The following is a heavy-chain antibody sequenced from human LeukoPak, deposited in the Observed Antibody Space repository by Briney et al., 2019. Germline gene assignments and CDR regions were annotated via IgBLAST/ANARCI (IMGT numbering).Heavy chain of an antibody. Sequence: SVKVSCKASGGTFSSYAISWVRQAPGQGLEWMGGIIPIFGTANYAQKFQGRVTITADESTSTAYMELSSLRSEDTAVYYCAGGRTAGGVFDIGGKGTMVTVSS. V-gene: IGHV1-69*13. CDR1: GGTFSSYA. CDR3: AGGRTAGGVFDI. CDR2: IIPIFGTA. D-gene: IGHD2-8*02. J-gene: IGHJ3*02.